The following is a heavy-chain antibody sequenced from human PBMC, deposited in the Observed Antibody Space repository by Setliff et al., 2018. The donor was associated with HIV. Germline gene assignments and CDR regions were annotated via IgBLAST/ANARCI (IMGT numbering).Heavy chain of an antibody. CDR3: ARDAPGYSHVLDF. CDR2: INDRGDYI. CDR1: GFTFNNYA. V-gene: IGHV3-23*01. Sequence: PGESLKISCAASGFTFNNYAMAWVRQAPGKGLEWVSAINDRGDYIYYAEFVRGRFTISRDSFKNTLYLQMNSLRAEDTALYFCARDAPGYSHVLDFWGQGTQVTVSS. J-gene: IGHJ4*02. D-gene: IGHD5-18*01.